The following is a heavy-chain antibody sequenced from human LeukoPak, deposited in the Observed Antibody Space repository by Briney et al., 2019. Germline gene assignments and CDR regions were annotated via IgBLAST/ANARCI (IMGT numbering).Heavy chain of an antibody. CDR1: GFTFSSYW. J-gene: IGHJ6*03. V-gene: IGHV3-7*01. CDR2: MKQDGCEK. D-gene: IGHD6-13*01. CDR3: ARDGSSSWYNYYYYYMDV. Sequence: PGGPLRLSCAASGFTFSSYWMSWVRQAPGKGLEWVANMKQDGCEKYYVDSVKGRFTISRDNAKNSLYLQMNSLRAEDTAVYYCARDGSSSWYNYYYYYMDVWGKGTTVTVSS.